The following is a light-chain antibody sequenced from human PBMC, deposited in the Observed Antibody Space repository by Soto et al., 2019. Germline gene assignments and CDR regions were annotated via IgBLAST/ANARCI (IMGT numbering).Light chain of an antibody. J-gene: IGKJ1*01. CDR3: QHYDNLPWT. CDR1: QDIRKY. CDR2: DAS. Sequence: DIQMTQSPSSLSASVGDRVTITCQASQDIRKYLNWYQHKPGKAPKLLINDASNLATGVPSRFSGSGSGTDFTFTISSLQAEDIATYYCQHYDNLPWTFGQGTKVEIK. V-gene: IGKV1-33*01.